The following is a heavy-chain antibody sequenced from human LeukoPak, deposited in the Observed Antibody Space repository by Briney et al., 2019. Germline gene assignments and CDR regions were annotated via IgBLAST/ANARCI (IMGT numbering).Heavy chain of an antibody. CDR3: AREEKAYRTYCSSTSSYGSMDV. J-gene: IGHJ6*03. CDR2: ISGYNGNT. CDR1: GYTFTSYG. V-gene: IGHV1-18*01. Sequence: ASVKVSCKASGYTFTSYGISWVRQAPGQGLEWMGWISGYNGNTNYAQNLQGRVTMTTDTSTSTVYMELRSLRSDDTAVYYCAREEKAYRTYCSSTSSYGSMDVWGKGTTVTVSS. D-gene: IGHD2-2*01.